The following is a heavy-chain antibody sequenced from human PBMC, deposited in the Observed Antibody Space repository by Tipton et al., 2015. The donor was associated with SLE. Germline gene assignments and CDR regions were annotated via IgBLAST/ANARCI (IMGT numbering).Heavy chain of an antibody. Sequence: LRLSCTVSGGSISRSNFYWAWIRQPPGKGLEWIGSFYYGKSTFYNPSLKSRVSISVDTSTNRLFLNLISVTAADTALYYCARLISAYDCNFDYWDQGTLVTVSS. CDR2: FYYGKST. CDR1: GGSISRSNFY. J-gene: IGHJ4*02. V-gene: IGHV4-39*07. CDR3: ARLISAYDCNFDY. D-gene: IGHD5-12*01.